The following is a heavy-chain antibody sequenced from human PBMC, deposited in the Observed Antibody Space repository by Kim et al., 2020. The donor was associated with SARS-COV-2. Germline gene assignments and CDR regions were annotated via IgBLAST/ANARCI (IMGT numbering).Heavy chain of an antibody. CDR1: GGSFSGYY. Sequence: SETLSLTCAVYGGSFSGYYWSWIRQPPGMGPEWMGEINHSGSTNYNPSPTRLVTISVDTSKNQIHLTLSSVTAAATAVYYCARVPLTPTLFGTSYYYFG. CDR2: INHSGST. V-gene: IGHV4-34*01. CDR3: ARVPLTPTLFGTSYYYFG. J-gene: IGHJ6*01. D-gene: IGHD3-3*01.